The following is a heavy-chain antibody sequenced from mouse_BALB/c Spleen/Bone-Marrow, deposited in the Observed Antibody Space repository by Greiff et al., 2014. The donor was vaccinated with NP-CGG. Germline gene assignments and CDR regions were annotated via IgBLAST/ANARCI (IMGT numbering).Heavy chain of an antibody. CDR3: ARITTATGAMDY. V-gene: IGHV2-9*02. D-gene: IGHD1-2*01. Sequence: VKLVESGPGLVAPSQSLSITCTASGFSLTSYGVHWVRQPPGKGLEWLGVIWAGGSTNYNSALMSRLSISKDNSKSQVFLEMNSLQTDDTAMYYCARITTATGAMDYWGQGTSVTVSS. CDR1: GFSLTSYG. J-gene: IGHJ4*01. CDR2: IWAGGST.